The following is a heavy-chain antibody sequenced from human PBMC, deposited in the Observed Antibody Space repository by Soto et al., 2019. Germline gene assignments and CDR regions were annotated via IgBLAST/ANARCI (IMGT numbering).Heavy chain of an antibody. Sequence: SETLSLTCAVYGGSFSGYYWSWIRQPPGKGLEWIGEINHSGSTNYNPSLKSRVTISVDTSKNQFSLKLSSVTAADTAVYYCARQQHLVGYDYWGQGTLVTVSS. CDR3: ARQQHLVGYDY. CDR1: GGSFSGYY. D-gene: IGHD6-13*01. V-gene: IGHV4-34*01. J-gene: IGHJ4*02. CDR2: INHSGST.